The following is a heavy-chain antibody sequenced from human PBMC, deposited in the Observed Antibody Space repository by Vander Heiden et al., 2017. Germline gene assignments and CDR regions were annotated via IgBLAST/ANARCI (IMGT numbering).Heavy chain of an antibody. Sequence: EVQLLESGGGLVQPGGSLRLSCAASGFPFSSYAMSWVRQAPGKGLEWVSAISGSGGSTYYADSVKGRFTISRDNSKNTLYLQMNSLRAEDTAVYYCANSPPLLWFGESSSDYWGQGTLVTVSS. CDR3: ANSPPLLWFGESSSDY. D-gene: IGHD3-10*01. V-gene: IGHV3-23*01. J-gene: IGHJ4*02. CDR2: ISGSGGST. CDR1: GFPFSSYA.